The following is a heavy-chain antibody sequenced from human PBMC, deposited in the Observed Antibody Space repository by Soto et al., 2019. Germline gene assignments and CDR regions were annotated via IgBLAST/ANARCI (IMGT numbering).Heavy chain of an antibody. CDR2: ISPTSSNI. V-gene: IGHV3-48*01. D-gene: IGHD2-8*02. CDR1: GFTFSDSP. J-gene: IGHJ1*01. CDR3: ARGGGYCTGTCYSIYFHL. Sequence: GGSLRLSCAASGFTFSDSPMNWVRQAPGKGLEWVSHISPTSSNIYYAESVKGRFTISRDNAKNSLYLQMNSLRAEDTAVYYCARGGGYCTGTCYSIYFHLWGQGTLVTVSS.